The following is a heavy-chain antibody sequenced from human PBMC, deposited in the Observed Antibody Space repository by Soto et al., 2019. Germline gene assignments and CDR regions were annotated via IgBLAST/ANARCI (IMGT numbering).Heavy chain of an antibody. V-gene: IGHV1-3*01. J-gene: IGHJ3*02. CDR1: GYTFTSYA. CDR2: INAGNGNT. CDR3: ARVGYYDCSPRWTYVFYI. Sequence: ASVKVSCKASGYTFTSYAMHWVRQAPGQKLEWMGWINAGNGNTKYSQKFQGRVTITRDTSASTDYMELSSLRSEDTAVYYFARVGYYDCSPRWTYVFYIWGQGTMVTVSS. D-gene: IGHD3-22*01.